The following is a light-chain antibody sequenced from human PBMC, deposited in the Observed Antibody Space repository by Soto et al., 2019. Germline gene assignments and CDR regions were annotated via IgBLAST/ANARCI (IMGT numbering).Light chain of an antibody. V-gene: IGLV2-14*01. J-gene: IGLJ1*01. Sequence: QSALTQPASVSGSPGQSITISCTGTSSDVGGYNYVSWYQQHPGKAPKLMIYEVSNRPSGVSNRFSGSKSANTASLAISGLQAEDEADYYCTSYTNSNTRVFGTGAKLTV. CDR2: EVS. CDR3: TSYTNSNTRV. CDR1: SSDVGGYNY.